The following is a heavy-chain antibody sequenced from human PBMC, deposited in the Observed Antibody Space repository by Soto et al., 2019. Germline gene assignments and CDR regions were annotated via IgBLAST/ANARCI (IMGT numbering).Heavy chain of an antibody. J-gene: IGHJ3*02. CDR1: GASLGGFH. CDR3: ARSPLGYDYVRQTWREVGDSFDI. CDR2: LIHVGST. V-gene: IGHV4-34*12. Sequence: PSETLSLTCAIYGASLGGFHWTWLRQAPGKGLEWIGELIHVGSTNYNPSLKSRVSFSLGTSKNQFSLHLMSVTAADTAVYYCARSPLGYDYVRQTWREVGDSFDIWGRGTMVTVSS. D-gene: IGHD3-16*01.